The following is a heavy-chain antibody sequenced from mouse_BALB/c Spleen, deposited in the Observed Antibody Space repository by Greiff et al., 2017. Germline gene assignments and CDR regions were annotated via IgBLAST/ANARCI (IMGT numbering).Heavy chain of an antibody. CDR1: GYTFTSYW. D-gene: IGHD1-1*01. CDR2: IYPSDSYT. J-gene: IGHJ3*01. CDR3: TRDYYGSSYGAWFAY. Sequence: VQLQQPGAELVRPGASVKLSCKASGYTFTSYWINWVKQRPGQGLEWIGNIYPSDSYTNYNQKFKDKATLTVDKSSSTAYMQLSSPTSEDSAVYYCTRDYYGSSYGAWFAYWGQGTLVTVSA. V-gene: IGHV1-69*02.